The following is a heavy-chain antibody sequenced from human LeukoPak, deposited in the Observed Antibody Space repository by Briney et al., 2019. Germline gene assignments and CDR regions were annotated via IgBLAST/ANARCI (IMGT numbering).Heavy chain of an antibody. CDR3: AKLHNLNSDY. Sequence: GGSLRLSCAASGFTFSSYAMSWVRQAPGKSLEWVSGIGGSGSRTYYADSVKGRFTISRDNSKNTLYLQMNSLRAEDTAIYYCAKLHNLNSDYWGQGTLVTVSS. D-gene: IGHD1-14*01. CDR1: GFTFSSYA. CDR2: IGGSGSRT. J-gene: IGHJ4*02. V-gene: IGHV3-23*01.